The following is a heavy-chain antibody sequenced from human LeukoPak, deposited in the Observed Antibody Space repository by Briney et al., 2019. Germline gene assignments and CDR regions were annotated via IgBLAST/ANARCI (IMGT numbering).Heavy chain of an antibody. J-gene: IGHJ6*03. V-gene: IGHV3-15*01. D-gene: IGHD3-10*01. Sequence: NPGGSLRLSCAASGFTFSNAWMSWVRQAPGKGLEWVGRIKSKTDGSTTDYAAPVKGRFTISRDDSKNTLYLQMNSLKTEDTAVYYCTTDFSDLLLWFGEDSDQGYYYYMDVWGKGTTVTVSS. CDR2: IKSKTDGSTT. CDR3: TTDFSDLLLWFGEDSDQGYYYYMDV. CDR1: GFTFSNAW.